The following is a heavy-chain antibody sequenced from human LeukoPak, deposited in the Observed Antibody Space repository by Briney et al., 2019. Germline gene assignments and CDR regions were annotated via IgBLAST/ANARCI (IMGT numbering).Heavy chain of an antibody. V-gene: IGHV3-30*04. CDR3: ARIPPSSGWSNY. J-gene: IGHJ4*02. Sequence: GGSLRLSCAASGFTFSSYAMHWVRQAPGKGLEWVAVISYDGSNKYYADSVKGRFTISKDNSKNTLYPQMNSLRAEDTAVYYCARIPPSSGWSNYWGQGTLVTVSS. CDR1: GFTFSSYA. CDR2: ISYDGSNK. D-gene: IGHD6-19*01.